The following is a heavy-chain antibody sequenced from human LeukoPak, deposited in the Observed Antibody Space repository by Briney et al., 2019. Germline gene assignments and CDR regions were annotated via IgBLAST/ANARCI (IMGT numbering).Heavy chain of an antibody. J-gene: IGHJ4*02. V-gene: IGHV4-59*11. Sequence: SETLSLTCTVSGGSISSHFWSWIRQPPGKGLEWIGYIHYTGSTNYNPSLKSRVTMSVDTSKNQFPLKLSSVTAADTAVYYCARDGYSGSSLFDYWGQGTLVTVSS. D-gene: IGHD1-26*01. CDR3: ARDGYSGSSLFDY. CDR2: IHYTGST. CDR1: GGSISSHF.